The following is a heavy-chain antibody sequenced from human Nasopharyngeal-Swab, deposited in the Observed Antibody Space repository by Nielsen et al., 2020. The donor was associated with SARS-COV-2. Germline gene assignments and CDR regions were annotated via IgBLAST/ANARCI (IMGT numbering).Heavy chain of an antibody. Sequence: ASVKVSCKASGYSFTGYYLHWVRQAPGQGLEWLGWINANNGVTNYAHKFKGRLTVTRDTSMNTAYMDLSTLRSDDTAVYYCAREPDMVRGITLFDYWGQGTLVTVSS. D-gene: IGHD3-10*01. V-gene: IGHV1-2*07. CDR3: AREPDMVRGITLFDY. CDR2: INANNGVT. J-gene: IGHJ4*02. CDR1: GYSFTGYY.